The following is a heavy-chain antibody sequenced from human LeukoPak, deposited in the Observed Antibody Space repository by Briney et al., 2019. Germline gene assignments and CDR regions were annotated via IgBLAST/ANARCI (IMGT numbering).Heavy chain of an antibody. D-gene: IGHD6-13*01. CDR1: GFSFNNYN. CDR3: AREPTYSSSWHTSCDY. V-gene: IGHV3-48*01. CDR2: ITLSSTTI. Sequence: GGSLRLSCAASGFSFNNYNMNWVRQAPGKGLEWVSYITLSSTTIYYADSVKGRFTISRDNAKNSLYLQMNNLRAEDSAVYYCAREPTYSSSWHTSCDYWGQGTLVTVSS. J-gene: IGHJ4*02.